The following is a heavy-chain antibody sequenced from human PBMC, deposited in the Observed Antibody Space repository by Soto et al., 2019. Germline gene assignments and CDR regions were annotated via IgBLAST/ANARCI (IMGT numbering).Heavy chain of an antibody. CDR1: GFTFSSYG. J-gene: IGHJ6*02. D-gene: IGHD3-3*01. CDR2: ISYDGSNK. Sequence: LRLSCAASGFTFSSYGMHWVRQAPGKGLEWVAVISYDGSNKYYADSVKGRFTISRDNSKNTLYLQMNSLRAEDTAVYYCAKDLAYYDFWSGYPDYYYYGMDVWGQGTTVTVSS. V-gene: IGHV3-30*18. CDR3: AKDLAYYDFWSGYPDYYYYGMDV.